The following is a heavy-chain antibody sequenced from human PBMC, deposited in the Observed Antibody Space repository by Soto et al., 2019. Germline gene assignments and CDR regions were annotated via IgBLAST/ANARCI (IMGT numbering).Heavy chain of an antibody. Sequence: GGSLRLSCAASGFTFSSYGMHWVRQAPGKGLEWVAVISYDGSNKYYADSVKGRFTISRDNSKNTLYLQMNSLRAEDTAVYYCAKDPPAVDDFWSGPDYWGQGTLVTVSS. CDR2: ISYDGSNK. CDR3: AKDPPAVDDFWSGPDY. CDR1: GFTFSSYG. J-gene: IGHJ4*02. D-gene: IGHD3-3*01. V-gene: IGHV3-30*18.